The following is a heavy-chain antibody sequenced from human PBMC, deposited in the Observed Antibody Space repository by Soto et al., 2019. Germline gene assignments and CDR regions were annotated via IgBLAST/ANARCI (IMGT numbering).Heavy chain of an antibody. CDR2: VYYTGST. J-gene: IGHJ4*02. D-gene: IGHD6-19*01. Sequence: QVQLQEPGPGLVKPSETLSLTCSVSGGSISGSYWSWIRQSPGKGLEWLGYVYYTGSTNYSPSLRSRVSISVDTSKNEFSLRLSSVTAADTAVYFCARSVAVPGAHIDYWGQETQVTVSS. CDR3: ARSVAVPGAHIDY. CDR1: GGSISGSY. V-gene: IGHV4-59*01.